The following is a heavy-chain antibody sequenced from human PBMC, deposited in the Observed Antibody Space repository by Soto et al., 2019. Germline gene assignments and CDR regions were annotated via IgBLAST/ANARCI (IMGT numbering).Heavy chain of an antibody. CDR2: IYSGGST. CDR3: ARGIAAAGTGYYYYMDV. CDR1: GFTVSSNY. Sequence: WGSLRLSCAASGFTVSSNYMSWVRQAPGKGLEWVSVIYSGGSTYYADSVKGRFTISRHNSKNTLYLQMNSLRAEDTAVYYCARGIAAAGTGYYYYMDVWGKGTTVTVSS. V-gene: IGHV3-53*04. J-gene: IGHJ6*03. D-gene: IGHD6-13*01.